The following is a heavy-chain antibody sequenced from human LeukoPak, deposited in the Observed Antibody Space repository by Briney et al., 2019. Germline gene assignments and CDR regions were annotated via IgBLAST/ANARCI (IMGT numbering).Heavy chain of an antibody. CDR3: ARDSHSSSWYSEFDY. CDR1: GFTFSSDS. D-gene: IGHD6-13*01. Sequence: GGSLRLSCAGSGFTFSSDSMNWVRQAPGKGLEWVSSINILSNYIYYADSVKGRFTISRDNAKNSLYLQMNSLRAEDTAVYYCARDSHSSSWYSEFDYWGQGTLVTVSS. J-gene: IGHJ4*02. V-gene: IGHV3-21*01. CDR2: INILSNYI.